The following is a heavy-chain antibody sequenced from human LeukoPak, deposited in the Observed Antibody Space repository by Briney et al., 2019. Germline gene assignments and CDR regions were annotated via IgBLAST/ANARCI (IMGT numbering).Heavy chain of an antibody. CDR1: GFTFSSCA. V-gene: IGHV3-23*01. CDR3: AEDTDLWSGYATAPFDY. CDR2: ISGSGGST. D-gene: IGHD3-3*01. J-gene: IGHJ4*02. Sequence: PGGSLRLSCAASGFTFSSCAMSWVRQAPGKGLEWVSGISGSGGSTYYADSVKGRFTISRDNSKNTLYLRMNSLRAGDTALYYCAEDTDLWSGYATAPFDYWGRGTLVTVSS.